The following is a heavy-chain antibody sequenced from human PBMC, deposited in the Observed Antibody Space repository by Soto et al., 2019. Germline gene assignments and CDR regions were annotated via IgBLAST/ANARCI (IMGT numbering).Heavy chain of an antibody. CDR3: AREEDYGDYRFDY. V-gene: IGHV3-33*01. D-gene: IGHD4-17*01. J-gene: IGHJ4*02. CDR2: IWYDGSNK. Sequence: GGSLRLSCAASGFTFSSYGMHWVRQAPGKGPEWVAVIWYDGSNKYYADSVKGRFTISRDNSKNTLYLQMNSLRAEDTAVYYCAREEDYGDYRFDYWGQGTLVTVSS. CDR1: GFTFSSYG.